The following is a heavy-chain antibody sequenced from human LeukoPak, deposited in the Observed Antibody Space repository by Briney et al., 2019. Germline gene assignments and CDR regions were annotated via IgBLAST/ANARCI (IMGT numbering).Heavy chain of an antibody. J-gene: IGHJ4*02. CDR1: GFDFRSYW. CDR2: IKSDGRST. CDR3: VRDGVGYRPFDY. D-gene: IGHD3-16*02. Sequence: GGSLRLSCAASGFDFRSYWMHWVRQAPGKGLVWVSHIKSDGRSTSYADSVKGRFTISRDNARNTLYLQMNSLRVEDTAVYYCVRDGVGYRPFDYWGQGTLVTVSS. V-gene: IGHV3-74*01.